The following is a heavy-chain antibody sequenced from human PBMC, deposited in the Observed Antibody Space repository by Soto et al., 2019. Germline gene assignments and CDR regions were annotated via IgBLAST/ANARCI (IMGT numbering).Heavy chain of an antibody. D-gene: IGHD3-9*01. CDR1: GYSF. CDR2: VNAANGNP. J-gene: IGHJ4*02. Sequence: ASVKVSCKGSGYSFMHWVRQAPGQRLEWMGYVNAANGNPEYSQNFQGRLTITRDTSASTAYMELSSLTSEDTAVYYCAVRSGSFDFPYWGQGTLVTVSS. CDR3: AVRSGSFDFPY. V-gene: IGHV1-3*01.